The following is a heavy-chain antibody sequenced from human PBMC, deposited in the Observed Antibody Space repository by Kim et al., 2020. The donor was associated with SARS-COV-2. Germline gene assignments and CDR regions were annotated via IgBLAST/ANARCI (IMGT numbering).Heavy chain of an antibody. J-gene: IGHJ2*01. D-gene: IGHD3-16*01. Sequence: FTPSLKSRVTISVDTSKNQFSLKLSSVTAADTAVYYCAKGGGVTDWYFDLWGRGTLVTVSS. V-gene: IGHV4-59*01. CDR3: AKGGGVTDWYFDL.